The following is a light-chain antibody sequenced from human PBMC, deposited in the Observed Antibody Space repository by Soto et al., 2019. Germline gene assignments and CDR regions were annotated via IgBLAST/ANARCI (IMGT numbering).Light chain of an antibody. CDR1: QSVTKGY. J-gene: IGKJ1*01. CDR2: GTP. V-gene: IGKV3-20*01. Sequence: ENVLTQSPDTLSLYPGEGATLSCRASQSVTKGYLAWYQQKPGQAPKLLIYGTPSRATGVPDRFSASRSAPDYTLTISRLEPEDFAVYYCHQFGQSLWTFGQGTRVEVK. CDR3: HQFGQSLWT.